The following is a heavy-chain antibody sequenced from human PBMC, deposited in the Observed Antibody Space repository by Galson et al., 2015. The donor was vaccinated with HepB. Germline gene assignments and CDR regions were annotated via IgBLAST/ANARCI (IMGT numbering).Heavy chain of an antibody. J-gene: IGHJ2*01. D-gene: IGHD4-17*01. CDR3: ARLRLDPTVSYWYFDH. Sequence: QSGAEVKKPGESLKISCTGSGYSFTSYWIGWVRQMPGKGLEWMRIIYPGDSDTRYSPSFQGQVTISADKSISTAYLQWSSLKASDTAMYYCARLRLDPTVSYWYFDHWGRGTLVTVSS. CDR2: IYPGDSDT. V-gene: IGHV5-51*01. CDR1: GYSFTSYW.